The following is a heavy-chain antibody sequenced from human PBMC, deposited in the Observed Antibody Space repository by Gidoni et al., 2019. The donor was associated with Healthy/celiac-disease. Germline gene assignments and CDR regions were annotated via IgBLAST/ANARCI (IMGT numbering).Heavy chain of an antibody. J-gene: IGHJ4*02. Sequence: QLQLQESGPGLVKPSETLSLTCTVPGGTISSSSYYWGGIRQPPGTGLEWFGSSYYRGSTNYNPSLKSRVTISVDTSKNQFSLKLSSVTAADTAVYYCARRRSGSYSRWGQGTLVTVSS. CDR1: GGTISSSSYY. D-gene: IGHD1-26*01. V-gene: IGHV4-39*01. CDR2: SYYRGST. CDR3: ARRRSGSYSR.